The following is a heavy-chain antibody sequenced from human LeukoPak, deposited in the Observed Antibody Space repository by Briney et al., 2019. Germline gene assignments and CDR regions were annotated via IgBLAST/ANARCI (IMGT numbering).Heavy chain of an antibody. J-gene: IGHJ4*02. Sequence: GGSLRLSCAASGFTFSSYSMNWVRQAPGKGLEWVSSISSSSSYIYYADSVKGRLTISRDNAKNSLYLQMNSLRAEDTAVYYCARVLALGIAAAGPDYWGQGTLVTVSS. CDR3: ARVLALGIAAAGPDY. CDR2: ISSSSSYI. V-gene: IGHV3-21*01. D-gene: IGHD6-13*01. CDR1: GFTFSSYS.